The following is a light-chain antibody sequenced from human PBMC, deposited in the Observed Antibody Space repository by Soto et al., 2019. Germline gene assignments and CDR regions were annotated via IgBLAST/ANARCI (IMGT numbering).Light chain of an antibody. V-gene: IGKV3-15*01. CDR2: GAS. Sequence: EIVMTQSPDTLSVSPGERATVSCRASESVSSNLAWYQQKAGQAPRLLIYGASTRATGIPARFSGSGSGTESTLTISTLQSEDVALYYCQQYNSWPPYTCGQGTKVEI. CDR1: ESVSSN. J-gene: IGKJ2*01. CDR3: QQYNSWPPYT.